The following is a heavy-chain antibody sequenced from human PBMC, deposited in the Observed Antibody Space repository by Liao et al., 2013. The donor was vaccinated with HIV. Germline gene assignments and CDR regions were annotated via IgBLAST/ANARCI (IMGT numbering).Heavy chain of an antibody. J-gene: IGHJ6*03. D-gene: IGHD3-3*01. CDR3: ARGYENGYYMDV. Sequence: QVQLQESGPGLVKPSQTLSLTCTVSGGSIISGSYYWTWIRQPAGKGLEWIGRLFTSGSTNYNPSLKSRVTMSIDTSKNQFSLRLSSVTAADTAVYYCARGYENGYYMDVWGKGTTVTVSS. V-gene: IGHV4-61*02. CDR2: LFTSGST. CDR1: GGSIISGSYY.